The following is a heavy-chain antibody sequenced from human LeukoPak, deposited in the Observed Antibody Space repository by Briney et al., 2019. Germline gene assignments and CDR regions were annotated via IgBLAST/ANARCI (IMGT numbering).Heavy chain of an antibody. CDR1: GFTFSSYA. V-gene: IGHV3-23*01. J-gene: IGHJ4*02. D-gene: IGHD1-26*01. Sequence: QSGGSLRLSCAASGFTFSSYAMSWVRQAPGKGLEWVSAISGSGGSTYYADSVKGRFTISRDNAKNSLYLQMNSLRPEDTAVYYCARENSGSYYQFDCWGQGTLVTVSS. CDR3: ARENSGSYYQFDC. CDR2: ISGSGGST.